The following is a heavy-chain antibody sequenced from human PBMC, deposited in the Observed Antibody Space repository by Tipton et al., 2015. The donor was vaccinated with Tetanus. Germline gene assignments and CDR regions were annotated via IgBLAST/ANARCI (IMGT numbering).Heavy chain of an antibody. Sequence: SLRLSCAASGFSVSNNYMSWVRQAPGKGLEWVSVMYSGGDTYYVDSVKGRFSISRDNAKNTLYLQMNSLRVEDTAVYYCVRDGGSSGWLAYWGQGTLVTVSS. V-gene: IGHV3-53*01. D-gene: IGHD6-19*01. CDR3: VRDGGSSGWLAY. CDR2: MYSGGDT. J-gene: IGHJ4*02. CDR1: GFSVSNNY.